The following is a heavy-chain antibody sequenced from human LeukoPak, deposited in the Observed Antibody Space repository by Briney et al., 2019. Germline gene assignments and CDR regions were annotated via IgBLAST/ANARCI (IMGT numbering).Heavy chain of an antibody. CDR2: IKQDGSEK. J-gene: IGHJ4*02. CDR1: GFTFSNAY. D-gene: IGHD3-22*01. V-gene: IGHV3-7*03. Sequence: QAGGSLRLSCAASGFTFSNAYMSWVRQAPGKGLEWVANIKQDGSEKYYVDSVKGRFTISRDNAKNSLYLQMNSLRAEDTAVYYCARRLYYDSSFDYWGQGTLVTVSS. CDR3: ARRLYYDSSFDY.